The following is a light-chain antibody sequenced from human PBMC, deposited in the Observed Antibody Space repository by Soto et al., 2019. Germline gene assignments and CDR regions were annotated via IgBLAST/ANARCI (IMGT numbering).Light chain of an antibody. CDR3: HQYGISPPT. CDR2: GVS. CDR1: QSVSGCD. J-gene: IGKJ1*01. V-gene: IGKV3-20*01. Sequence: EVVLTQSPGTLSFSPGERATLSCRACQSVSGCDLAWYQQKPGQAPRLLISGVSNRATGTPDRFSGSGSGTDFTLTISSLEPEDFAVFYCHQYGISPPTFGPGTKVDIK.